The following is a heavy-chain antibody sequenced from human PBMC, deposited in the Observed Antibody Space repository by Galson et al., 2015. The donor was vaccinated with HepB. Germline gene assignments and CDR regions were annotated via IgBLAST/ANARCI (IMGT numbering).Heavy chain of an antibody. CDR3: ARDLGEYYYGSGSYYLPYYYYYMDV. J-gene: IGHJ6*03. CDR1: GYTFTSYA. Sequence: SVKVSCKASGYTFTSYAMNWVRQAPGQGLEWMGWINTNTGNPTYAQGFTGRFVFSLDTSVSTAYLQISSLKAEDTAVYYCARDLGEYYYGSGSYYLPYYYYYMDVWGKGTTVTVSS. V-gene: IGHV7-4-1*02. D-gene: IGHD3-10*01. CDR2: INTNTGNP.